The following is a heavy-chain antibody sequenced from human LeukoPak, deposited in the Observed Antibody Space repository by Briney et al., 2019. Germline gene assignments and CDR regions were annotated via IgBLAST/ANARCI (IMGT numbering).Heavy chain of an antibody. CDR2: IYHSGST. V-gene: IGHV4-30-2*05. D-gene: IGHD4-23*01. CDR1: GGSISSGGYS. Sequence: SQTLSLTCAVSGGSISSGGYSWSWIRQPPGKGLEWIGYIYHSGSTYYNPSLKSRVTISVDTSKNQFSLKLSSVTAADTAVYYCARDLLNEGNHLDYWGQGTLVTVSS. J-gene: IGHJ4*02. CDR3: ARDLLNEGNHLDY.